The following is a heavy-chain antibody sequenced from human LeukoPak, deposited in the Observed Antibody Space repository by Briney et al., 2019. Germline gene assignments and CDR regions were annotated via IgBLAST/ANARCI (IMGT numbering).Heavy chain of an antibody. V-gene: IGHV3-23*01. Sequence: GGSLRLSCAASGFTFSSYAMSWVRQAPGKGLEWVSAISGSGGSTYYADSVKGQLTISRDNSKNTLYLQMNSLRAEDTAVYYCAKDLVWRVVPAYGMDVWGKGTTVTVSS. D-gene: IGHD2-2*01. CDR1: GFTFSSYA. CDR3: AKDLVWRVVPAYGMDV. CDR2: ISGSGGST. J-gene: IGHJ6*04.